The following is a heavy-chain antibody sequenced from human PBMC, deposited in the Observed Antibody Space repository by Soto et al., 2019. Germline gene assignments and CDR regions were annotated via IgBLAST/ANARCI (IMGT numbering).Heavy chain of an antibody. Sequence: GGSLRLSCAAPGFTFSSYSMNWVRQAPGKGLEWVSYISSSSSTIYYADSVKGRFTISRDNAKNSLYLQMNSLRDEDTAVYYCARVAIYYYDIWAFDIWGQGTMVTVSS. CDR3: ARVAIYYYDIWAFDI. V-gene: IGHV3-48*02. CDR1: GFTFSSYS. D-gene: IGHD3-22*01. CDR2: ISSSSSTI. J-gene: IGHJ3*02.